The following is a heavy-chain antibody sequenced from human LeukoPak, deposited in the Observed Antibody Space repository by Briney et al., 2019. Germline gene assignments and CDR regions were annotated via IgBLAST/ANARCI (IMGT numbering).Heavy chain of an antibody. J-gene: IGHJ4*02. CDR2: TYYKSKWQS. D-gene: IGHD5-18*01. CDR3: ARGLDTAIAY. Sequence: SQTLSLTCAISVDSVSSNSATWNSIRQSPSRGLEWLGRTYYKSKWQSDYAVSVKSRIILNPDTSKNQFSLQLNSVTPEDTAVYFCARGLDTAIAYWGQGTLVTVSS. CDR1: VDSVSSNSAT. V-gene: IGHV6-1*01.